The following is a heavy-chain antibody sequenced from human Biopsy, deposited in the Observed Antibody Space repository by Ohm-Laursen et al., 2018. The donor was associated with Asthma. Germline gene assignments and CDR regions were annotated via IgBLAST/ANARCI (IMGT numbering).Heavy chain of an antibody. D-gene: IGHD2-2*01. V-gene: IGHV1-69*15. CDR2: IIPIFGPT. CDR1: GGTFSRYA. CDR3: ARGPEYVRSSGALDY. Sequence: SSVKVSCKASGGTFSRYAINWVRQAPGQGLEWMGRIIPIFGPTNYAQKFQGRVTISADDSTSTAYMELSSLSSEDTALYYCARGPEYVRSSGALDYWGQGTLVTVSS. J-gene: IGHJ4*02.